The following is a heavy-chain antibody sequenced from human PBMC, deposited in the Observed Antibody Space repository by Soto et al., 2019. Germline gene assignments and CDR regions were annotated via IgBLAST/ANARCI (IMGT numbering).Heavy chain of an antibody. CDR1: GYTFTGYY. V-gene: IGHV1-2*04. CDR3: ARGVYCSSTSCRNNWLDR. Sequence: ASVRVSCKASGYTFTGYYMHWVRQAPGQGLEWMGWINPNSGGTNYAQKFQGWVTMTRDTSISTAYMELSRLRSDDTAVYYCARGVYCSSTSCRNNWLDRWGKGSLFTVSS. CDR2: INPNSGGT. D-gene: IGHD2-2*01. J-gene: IGHJ5*02.